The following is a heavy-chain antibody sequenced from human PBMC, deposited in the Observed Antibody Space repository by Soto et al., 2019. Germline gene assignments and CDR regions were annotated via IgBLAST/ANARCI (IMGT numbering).Heavy chain of an antibody. CDR2: ISHSGST. CDR1: GGSISRYY. V-gene: IGHV4-59*12. Sequence: SETLSLTCTVSGGSISRYYWSWIRQPPGKGLEWIGYISHSGSTNYNPSLKSRVTISVDTSKNQFSLKRSSVTAADTAVYYCARAGQAGPTYGMDVWGQGTTVTVSS. J-gene: IGHJ6*02. CDR3: ARAGQAGPTYGMDV.